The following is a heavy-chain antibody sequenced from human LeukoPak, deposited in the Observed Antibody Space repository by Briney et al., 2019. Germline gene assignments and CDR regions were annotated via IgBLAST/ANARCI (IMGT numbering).Heavy chain of an antibody. J-gene: IGHJ3*02. Sequence: GGSLRLSCAASGFTFSSYSMNWVRQAPGKGLEWVSSISSSSSYIYYADSVKGRFTISRDNAKNSLYLQMNSLRAEDTAVYYCAREGWELLGAFGIWGQGTMVTVSS. V-gene: IGHV3-21*01. CDR3: AREGWELLGAFGI. CDR2: ISSSSSYI. D-gene: IGHD2-15*01. CDR1: GFTFSSYS.